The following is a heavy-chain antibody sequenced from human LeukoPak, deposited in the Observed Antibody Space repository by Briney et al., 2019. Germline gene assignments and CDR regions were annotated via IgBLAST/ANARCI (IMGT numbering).Heavy chain of an antibody. CDR3: AKDSFYDSSGYSDY. Sequence: GGSLRLSCAASGFTFSSYAMSWVRQAPGKGLEWVSAISGSGGSTYYADSVKGRFTISRDNSKNTLHLQMNSLRAEDTAEYYCAKDSFYDSSGYSDYWGQGTLVTVSS. D-gene: IGHD3-22*01. CDR2: ISGSGGST. J-gene: IGHJ4*02. V-gene: IGHV3-23*01. CDR1: GFTFSSYA.